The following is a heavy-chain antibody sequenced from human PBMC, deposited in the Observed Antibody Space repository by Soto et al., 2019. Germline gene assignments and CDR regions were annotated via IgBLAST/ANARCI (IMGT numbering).Heavy chain of an antibody. V-gene: IGHV4-59*01. CDR3: ASYRGALYFES. Sequence: LSLTCSVSGRSTSSNYWSWIRQSPDKGLEWLGYVFYGGTDYNPSLGGRVSMSVETSKSQFSLKLTSVTVADTAVYYCASYRGALYFESWGPGILVTVSS. D-gene: IGHD3-16*01. CDR1: GRSTSSNY. CDR2: VFYGGT. J-gene: IGHJ4*02.